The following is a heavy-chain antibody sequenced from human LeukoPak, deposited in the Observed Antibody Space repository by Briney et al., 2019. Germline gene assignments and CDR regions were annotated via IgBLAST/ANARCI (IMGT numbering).Heavy chain of an antibody. CDR3: ARTLVVAVRDAFDI. V-gene: IGHV4-39*01. J-gene: IGHJ3*02. CDR2: IYYSGST. CDR1: GGSISSSSYY. D-gene: IGHD2-15*01. Sequence: SETLSLTCTVSGGSISSSSYYWAWIRQPQGKGLEWIGSIYYSGSTYYNPSLKSRVTISVDTSKNQFSLKLSSVTAADTAVYYCARTLVVAVRDAFDIWGQGTMVTVSS.